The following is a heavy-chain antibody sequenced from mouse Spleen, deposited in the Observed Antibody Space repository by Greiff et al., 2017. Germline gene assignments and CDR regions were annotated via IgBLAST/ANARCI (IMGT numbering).Heavy chain of an antibody. CDR1: GYTFTDYN. V-gene: IGHV1-18*01. J-gene: IGHJ4*01. D-gene: IGHD1-2*01. CDR3: ARITTATGDYAMDY. CDR2: INPNNGGT. Sequence: EVKLMESGPELVKPGASVKIPCKASGYTFTDYNMDWVKQSHGKSLEWIGDINPNNGGTIYNQKFKGKATLTVDKSSSTAYMELRSLTSEDTAVYYCARITTATGDYAMDYWGQGTSVTVSS.